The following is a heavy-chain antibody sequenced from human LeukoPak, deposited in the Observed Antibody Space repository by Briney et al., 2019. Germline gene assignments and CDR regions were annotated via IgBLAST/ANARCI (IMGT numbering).Heavy chain of an antibody. CDR2: ISAYNGNT. Sequence: GASVKVSCKASGYTFTSYGISWVRQAPGQGLEWMGWISAYNGNTNYAQKLQGRVTMTTDTSTSTAYMELRSLRSDDTAVYYRARVEDYDILTGYYGYWGQGTLVTVSS. CDR3: ARVEDYDILTGYYGY. CDR1: GYTFTSYG. J-gene: IGHJ4*02. D-gene: IGHD3-9*01. V-gene: IGHV1-18*01.